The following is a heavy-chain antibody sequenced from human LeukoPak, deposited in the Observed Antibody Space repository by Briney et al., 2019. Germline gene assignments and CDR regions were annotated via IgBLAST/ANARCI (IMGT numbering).Heavy chain of an antibody. D-gene: IGHD3-10*01. CDR1: GYTFTSYG. Sequence: GASAKVSCKASGYTFTSYGISWVRQAPGQGLEWMGWISAYNGNTNYAQKLQGRVTMTTDTSTSTAYMELRSLRSDDTAVYYCARVNSVLLWFGELLPPDYWGQGTLVTVSS. CDR2: ISAYNGNT. V-gene: IGHV1-18*01. CDR3: ARVNSVLLWFGELLPPDY. J-gene: IGHJ4*02.